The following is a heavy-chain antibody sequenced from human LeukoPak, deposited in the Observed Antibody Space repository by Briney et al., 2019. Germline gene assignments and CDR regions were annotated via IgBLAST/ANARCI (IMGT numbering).Heavy chain of an antibody. CDR3: ASSPPYNWNSVPSFDY. J-gene: IGHJ4*02. D-gene: IGHD1-7*01. Sequence: PSETLCLTCTVSGGSISNSSYYWGWIPQPPGKGLEWLGRIYYSGSTYDNPSLKRRGTISVDTYKNHLSLELIFLTDTDAPVCYCASSPPYNWNSVPSFDYWGQGTLVTVSS. CDR1: GGSISNSSYY. V-gene: IGHV4-39*02. CDR2: IYYSGST.